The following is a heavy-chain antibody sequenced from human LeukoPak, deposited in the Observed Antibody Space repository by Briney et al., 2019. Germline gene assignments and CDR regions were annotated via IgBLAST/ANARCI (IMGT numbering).Heavy chain of an antibody. V-gene: IGHV4-59*01. CDR1: SGSITNYY. CDR2: IYYSGNT. D-gene: IGHD3-10*01. CDR3: ARGALLWFGDRMEYYFDY. J-gene: IGHJ4*02. Sequence: SETPSLTCTVSSGSITNYYWSWLRQPPGKGLEWIGFIYYSGNTNYNPSLKSRVTISVDTSKNQFSLKLSSMTAADTAVYYCARGALLWFGDRMEYYFDYWGQGTLLTVSS.